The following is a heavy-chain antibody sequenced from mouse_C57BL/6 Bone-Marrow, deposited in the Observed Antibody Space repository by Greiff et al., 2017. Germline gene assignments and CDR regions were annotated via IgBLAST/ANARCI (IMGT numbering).Heavy chain of an antibody. CDR3: AVGPFDY. Sequence: VQLQQSGPELVKPGASVKISCKASGYSFTGYYMNWVKQSPEKSLEWIGEINPSNGGTTYKQKFKDKATLTVDKSSSTAYMQLKSLTSEASAVYYCAVGPFDYWGQGTTLTVSS. CDR2: INPSNGGT. D-gene: IGHD4-1*01. J-gene: IGHJ2*01. CDR1: GYSFTGYY. V-gene: IGHV1-42*01.